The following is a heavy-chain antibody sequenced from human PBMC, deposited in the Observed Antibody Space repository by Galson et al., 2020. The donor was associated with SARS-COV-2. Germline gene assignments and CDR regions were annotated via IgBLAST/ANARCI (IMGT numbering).Heavy chain of an antibody. CDR2: IYYSGST. CDR3: ARVVRYSRAFDI. Sequence: SETLSLTCTVSGGSISSYYWSWIRQPPGKGLEWIGYIYYSGSTNYNPSLKSRVTISVDTSKNQFSLKLSSVTAADTAVYYCARVVRYSRAFDIWGQGTMVTVSS. D-gene: IGHD3-16*02. V-gene: IGHV4-59*08. CDR1: GGSISSYY. J-gene: IGHJ3*02.